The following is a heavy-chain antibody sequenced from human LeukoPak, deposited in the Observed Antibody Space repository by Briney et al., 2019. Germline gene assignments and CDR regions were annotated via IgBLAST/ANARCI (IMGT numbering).Heavy chain of an antibody. CDR3: ANLPLVRGVILAVVY. D-gene: IGHD3-10*01. V-gene: IGHV3-30*02. J-gene: IGHJ4*02. CDR1: GFTFSSYG. CDR2: IRYDRSDK. Sequence: GGSLRLSCAASGFTFSSYGRHCVRQAPGKGLEGVAVIRYDRSDKYYADSVKVRFTISRDNSKNTLYLQMNSLRAEATDVYYCANLPLVRGVILAVVYWGQGTLVTVSS.